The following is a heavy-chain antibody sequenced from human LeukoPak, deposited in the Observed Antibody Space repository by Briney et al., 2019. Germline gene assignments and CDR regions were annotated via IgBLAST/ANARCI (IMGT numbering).Heavy chain of an antibody. J-gene: IGHJ4*02. CDR1: GFTFTNAW. Sequence: GGSLRLSCAASGFTFTNAWMSWVRQAPGKGLELVGRIRSKSDGETTDYAAPVKGRFTISRDDSTNTLYLQMTSLKTDDTALYYCASDVPENAAQIDYWGQGTLVTVSS. V-gene: IGHV3-15*01. D-gene: IGHD2-15*01. CDR2: IRSKSDGETT. CDR3: ASDVPENAAQIDY.